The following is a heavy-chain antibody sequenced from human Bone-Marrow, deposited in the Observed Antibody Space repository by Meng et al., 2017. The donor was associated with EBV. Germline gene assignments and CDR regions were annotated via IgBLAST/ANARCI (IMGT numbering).Heavy chain of an antibody. CDR1: GGYISSSCW. CDR3: ATYRAVAGHRYFDL. J-gene: IGHJ2*01. D-gene: IGHD6-19*01. CDR2: ISHSGST. V-gene: IGHV4-4*02. Sequence: QLQELGPGLVKPAGTRSLPCAVSGGYISSSCWWSWVRQPPGKGLEWIGEISHSGSTNYNPSLKSRVTISVDKSKNQFSLKLNSVTAADTAVYYCATYRAVAGHRYFDLWGRGTLVTVSS.